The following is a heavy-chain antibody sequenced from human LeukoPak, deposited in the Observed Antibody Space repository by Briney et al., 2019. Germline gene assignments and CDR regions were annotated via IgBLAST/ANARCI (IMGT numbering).Heavy chain of an antibody. D-gene: IGHD3-10*01. V-gene: IGHV3-23*01. Sequence: GGSLRLSCAASGFTFSSYAMSWVRQAPGKGLEWVSAISGSGGSTYYADSVKGRFTISRDNSKNTLYLQMNSLRAEDTAVYYCASRRELLWFGEWGQGTLVTVSS. CDR3: ASRRELLWFGE. J-gene: IGHJ4*02. CDR2: ISGSGGST. CDR1: GFTFSSYA.